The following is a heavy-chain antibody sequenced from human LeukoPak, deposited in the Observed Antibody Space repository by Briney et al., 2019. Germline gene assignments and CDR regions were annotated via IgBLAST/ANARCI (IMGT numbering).Heavy chain of an antibody. CDR1: GVSISSGGYS. V-gene: IGHV4-30-2*01. CDR3: ARASVWFGELPDAFDI. CDR2: IYHSGST. J-gene: IGHJ3*02. D-gene: IGHD3-10*01. Sequence: SETLSLTCAVSGVSISSGGYSWSCIRQPPGMGLEWTGYIYHSGSTYYNPSLKSRVTISVDSSKNQFSLKLSSVTAADTAVYYCARASVWFGELPDAFDIWGQGTMVTVSS.